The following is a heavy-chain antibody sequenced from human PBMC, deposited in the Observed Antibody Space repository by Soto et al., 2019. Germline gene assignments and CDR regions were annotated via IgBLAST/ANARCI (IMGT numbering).Heavy chain of an antibody. J-gene: IGHJ1*01. CDR3: AKGGDCWSGYSHF. CDR2: ISGSGGSS. CDR1: GFSFSNFV. D-gene: IGHD3-3*01. Sequence: GSLRLSCAASGFSFSNFVMSWVRQAPGKGLEWVSGISGSGGSSFDVDSVRGRFTISRDSSKNTMYLQMNSLTNEDTAVYYCAKGGDCWSGYSHFWGPGTLVTVSS. V-gene: IGHV3-23*01.